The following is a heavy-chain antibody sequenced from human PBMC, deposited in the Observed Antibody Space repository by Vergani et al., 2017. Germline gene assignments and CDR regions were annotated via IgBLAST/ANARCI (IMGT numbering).Heavy chain of an antibody. V-gene: IGHV4-38-2*02. Sequence: QVQLQESGPGLVKPSETLSLTCTVSGYSISSGYYWGWIRQPPGKGLEWIGSIYHSGSTYYNPSLKSRVTISVDTSKNQFSLKLSSVTAADTAVYYCARDWGCYVCGSDEAWFDPWGQGTLVTVSS. CDR1: GYSISSGYY. CDR2: IYHSGST. J-gene: IGHJ5*02. CDR3: ARDWGCYVCGSDEAWFDP. D-gene: IGHD3-16*01.